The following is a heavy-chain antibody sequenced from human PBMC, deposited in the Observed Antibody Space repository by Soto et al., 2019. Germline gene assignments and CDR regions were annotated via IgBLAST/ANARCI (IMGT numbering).Heavy chain of an antibody. V-gene: IGHV3-9*01. CDR2: ISWNSGNI. J-gene: IGHJ4*02. Sequence: EVQLVESGGGLVQPGRSLRLSCAASGFTFNTYAMHWVRQAPGKGLEWVSGISWNSGNIGYADSVKGRFTISRDNAKNYLYLQMNSLGAEDTALYYCAKGDRAHPDYWGQGTLVTVSS. CDR3: AKGDRAHPDY. D-gene: IGHD3-10*01. CDR1: GFTFNTYA.